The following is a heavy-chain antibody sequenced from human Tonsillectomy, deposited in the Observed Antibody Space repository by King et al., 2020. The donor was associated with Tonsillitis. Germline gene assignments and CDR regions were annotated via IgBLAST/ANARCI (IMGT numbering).Heavy chain of an antibody. Sequence: VQLVESGGGLVQPGGSLRLSCAASGFTFSSYAMIWVRQAPGKGLEWVLAISGSGGSTDYADPVKGRFTTSRDNSKNTLYLQMNSLRAEDTAVYYCAKAITMIVVVILDYWGQGTLVTVSS. CDR3: AKAITMIVVVILDY. CDR2: ISGSGGST. V-gene: IGHV3-23*04. D-gene: IGHD3-22*01. J-gene: IGHJ4*02. CDR1: GFTFSSYA.